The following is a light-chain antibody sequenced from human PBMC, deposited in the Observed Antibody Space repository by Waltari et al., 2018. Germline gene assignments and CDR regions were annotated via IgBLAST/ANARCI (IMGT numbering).Light chain of an antibody. V-gene: IGLV1-44*01. Sequence: QSLLTQPPSASGTPGQRVTIPCSGDSSNLGGSTVSWYQQIPGAAPKLLIYNNEQRPSGVPERFSGSQSGTSASLAISGLQSEDDGYYYCAAWDDSLTGPVFGIGTKVTVL. CDR3: AAWDDSLTGPV. J-gene: IGLJ1*01. CDR1: SSNLGGST. CDR2: NNE.